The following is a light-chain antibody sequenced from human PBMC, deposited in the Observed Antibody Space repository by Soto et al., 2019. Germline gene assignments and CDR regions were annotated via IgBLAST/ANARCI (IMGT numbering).Light chain of an antibody. Sequence: VIWMTQSPSLLSASTGDRVTISCRVSQGISNHLAWYQQKPGKAPELLIYAVSTLQSGVPSRFSGSGSGTDFTLTISFLQSEDSATYYCQQYHDFPRTFGQGTKVEIK. CDR3: QQYHDFPRT. J-gene: IGKJ1*01. CDR1: QGISNH. V-gene: IGKV1D-8*01. CDR2: AVS.